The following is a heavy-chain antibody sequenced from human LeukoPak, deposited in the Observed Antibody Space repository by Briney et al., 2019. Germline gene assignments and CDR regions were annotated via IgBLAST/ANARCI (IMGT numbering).Heavy chain of an antibody. CDR2: TSGSI. D-gene: IGHD3/OR15-3a*01. V-gene: IGHV4-59*11. Sequence: SETLSLTCAVSGASISSHYWSWIRQPPGKGLEWIGYTSGSISDNPSLKSRVAVSVDPSQNQVSLSLTSVTAADTAVYYCARVLAIFGLDTTDFYMDVWGKGTTVTVSS. CDR3: ARVLAIFGLDTTDFYMDV. CDR1: GASISSHY. J-gene: IGHJ6*03.